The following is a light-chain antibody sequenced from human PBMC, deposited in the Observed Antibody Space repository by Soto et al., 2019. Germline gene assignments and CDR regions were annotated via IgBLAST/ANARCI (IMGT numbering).Light chain of an antibody. CDR3: QEYDTCSVT. CDR1: PSIRSW. CDR2: RAS. Sequence: DIQMTQSPSTLSASVGDSVTITCRASPSIRSWLAWYKQKAGKAPKRLIYRASTLESGVPARFSGSGSGTEFTITVSRLQIEDFATYYCQEYDTCSVTFGQGTKLEIK. J-gene: IGKJ2*01. V-gene: IGKV1-5*03.